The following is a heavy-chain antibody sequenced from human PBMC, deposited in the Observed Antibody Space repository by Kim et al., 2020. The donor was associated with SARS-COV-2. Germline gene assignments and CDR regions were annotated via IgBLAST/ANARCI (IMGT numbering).Heavy chain of an antibody. Sequence: SETLSLTCTVSGGSISSSSYYWGWIRQPPGKGLEWIGSIYYSGSTYYNPSLKSRVTISVDTSKNQFSLKLSSVTAADTAVYYCARPRRETGTTFDYWGQGTLVTVSS. D-gene: IGHD1-7*01. CDR1: GGSISSSSYY. V-gene: IGHV4-39*01. CDR3: ARPRRETGTTFDY. J-gene: IGHJ4*02. CDR2: IYYSGST.